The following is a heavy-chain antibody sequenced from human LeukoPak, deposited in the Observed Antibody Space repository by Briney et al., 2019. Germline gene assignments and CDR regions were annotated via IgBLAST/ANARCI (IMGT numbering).Heavy chain of an antibody. Sequence: GGSLRPSCAACGFTFTDAWMRWVRQAPGEGREWVGRIESKSDGGTTYYATPVKGRFTISRDDLKNTLYLQMNSQKTEDTAVYFCTLDDVGLAPVYWGQGTLVTVSS. J-gene: IGHJ4*02. CDR2: IESKSDGGTT. CDR1: GFTFTDAW. V-gene: IGHV3-15*04. D-gene: IGHD1-26*01. CDR3: TLDDVGLAPVY.